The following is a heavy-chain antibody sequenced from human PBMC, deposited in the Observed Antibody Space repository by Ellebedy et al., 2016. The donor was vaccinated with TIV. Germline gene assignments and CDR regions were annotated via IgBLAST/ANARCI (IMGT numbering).Heavy chain of an antibody. D-gene: IGHD5-18*01. CDR2: ISGSGGST. CDR1: GVTFSSYG. J-gene: IGHJ6*02. V-gene: IGHV3-23*01. CDR3: ASLEDTAMSYGMDV. Sequence: PGGSLRLSCAASGVTFSSYGMHWVRRAPGKGLEWVSAISGSGGSTYYADSVKGRFTISRDNSKNTLYLQMNSLRAEDTAVYYCASLEDTAMSYGMDVWGQGTTVTVSS.